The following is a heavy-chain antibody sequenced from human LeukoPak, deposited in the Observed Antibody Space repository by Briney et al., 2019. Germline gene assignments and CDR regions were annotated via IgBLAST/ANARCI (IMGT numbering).Heavy chain of an antibody. CDR1: GGSISSYY. V-gene: IGHV4-59*01. CDR3: ARAGNYYTSGSYLGY. CDR2: IYYRGSA. Sequence: SETLSLTCTVSGGSISSYYWSWIRQPPGKGLEWIGYIYYRGSANYNPSLKSRVTISVDTSKNQFSLKLSSVTAADTAVYYCARAGNYYTSGSYLGYWGQGTLVTVSS. D-gene: IGHD3-10*01. J-gene: IGHJ4*02.